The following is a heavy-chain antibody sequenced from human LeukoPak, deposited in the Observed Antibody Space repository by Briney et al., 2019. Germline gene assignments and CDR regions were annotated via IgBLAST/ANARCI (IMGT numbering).Heavy chain of an antibody. Sequence: ASVKVSCKASGYTFTGYYMHWVRQAPGQGLEWMGWINPNSGGTNYAQKFQGRVTMTEDTSTDTAYMELSSLRSEDTAVYYCATIDNIVGATTDAFDIWGQGTMVTVSS. D-gene: IGHD1-26*01. J-gene: IGHJ3*02. CDR2: INPNSGGT. CDR1: GYTFTGYY. V-gene: IGHV1-2*02. CDR3: ATIDNIVGATTDAFDI.